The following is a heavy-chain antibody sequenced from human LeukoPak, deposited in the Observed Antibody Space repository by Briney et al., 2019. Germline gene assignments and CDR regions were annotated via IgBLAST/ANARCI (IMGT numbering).Heavy chain of an antibody. Sequence: RASVKVSCKASVYTFTSYHMYWVRQAPGQGLEWMGLINPSSGSANYAQKFQGRITMTRDTSTSTVYMELSSQRPEDTAVYYCARDIVVVPAGRGFDYWGQGTLVTVSS. CDR3: ARDIVVVPAGRGFDY. CDR2: INPSSGSA. V-gene: IGHV1-46*01. CDR1: VYTFTSYH. D-gene: IGHD2-2*01. J-gene: IGHJ4*02.